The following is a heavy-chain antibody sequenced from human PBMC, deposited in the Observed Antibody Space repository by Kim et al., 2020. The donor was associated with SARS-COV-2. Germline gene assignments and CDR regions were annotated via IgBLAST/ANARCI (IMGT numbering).Heavy chain of an antibody. CDR3: AKDFNRIFPTSSGGRGDGDAFDI. CDR1: GFTFSSYA. J-gene: IGHJ3*02. V-gene: IGHV3-23*01. CDR2: ISGSGGST. D-gene: IGHD2-2*01. Sequence: GGSLRLSCAASGFTFSSYAMSWVRQAPGKWLEWVSAISGSGGSTYYADSVKGRFTISRDNSKNTLYLQMNSLRAEDTAVYYCAKDFNRIFPTSSGGRGDGDAFDIWGQGTMVTVSS.